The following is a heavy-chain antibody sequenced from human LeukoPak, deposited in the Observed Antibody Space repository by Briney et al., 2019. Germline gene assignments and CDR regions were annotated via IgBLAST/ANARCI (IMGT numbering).Heavy chain of an antibody. J-gene: IGHJ3*02. D-gene: IGHD3-10*01. CDR3: ARDLLWFGELYPDSFDI. Sequence: GGSLRLSCAASGFTFSSYWMHWVRQAPGKGLVWVARVNTDGITTHYADSVKGRFTISRDNAKNTLYLQMNSLRAEDTAVYYCARDLLWFGELYPDSFDIWGQGTMVTVSP. V-gene: IGHV3-74*01. CDR1: GFTFSSYW. CDR2: VNTDGITT.